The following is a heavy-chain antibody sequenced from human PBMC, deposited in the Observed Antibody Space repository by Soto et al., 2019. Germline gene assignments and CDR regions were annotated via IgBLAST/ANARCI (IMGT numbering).Heavy chain of an antibody. CDR2: INGDGSST. Sequence: EVQLEESGGGLVQPGGSLRLSCAASGFTFSNNHMHWVRQAPGKGLMWLSRINGDGSSTAYADSVKGRFTISQDNAKNTLYLQINSLRGEEPALYYCKRGLSSSSAWGQGTLVPVSS. V-gene: IGHV3-74*01. CDR3: KRGLSSSSA. CDR1: GFTFSNNH. D-gene: IGHD6-6*01. J-gene: IGHJ5*01.